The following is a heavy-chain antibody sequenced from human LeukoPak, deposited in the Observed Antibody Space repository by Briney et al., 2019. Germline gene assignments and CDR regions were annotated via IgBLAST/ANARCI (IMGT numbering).Heavy chain of an antibody. D-gene: IGHD4-23*01. J-gene: IGHJ4*02. V-gene: IGHV3-23*01. CDR1: EFIVITCA. CDR2: FSGSGGST. Sequence: GGSLRLSCDATEFIVITCAKGWVRQAPGKGLEWVSAFSGSGGSTYYADSVKGRFTIARDNSKNTLYLQMNSLRAEDTAIYYCEKEGNYGGYSGCFDYWGLGTLVTVSS. CDR3: EKEGNYGGYSGCFDY.